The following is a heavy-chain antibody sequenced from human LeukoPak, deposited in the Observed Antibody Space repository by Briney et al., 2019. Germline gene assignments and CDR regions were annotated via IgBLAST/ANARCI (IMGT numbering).Heavy chain of an antibody. CDR2: IYYSGST. CDR3: ARDAGYNFDY. V-gene: IGHV4-30-4*01. J-gene: IGHJ4*02. CDR1: GGSISSGDYY. Sequence: SETLSLTCTVAGGSISSGDYYWSWIRQPPGKGLEWIGYIYYSGSTYYNPSLKSRVTISVDTSKNQFSLKLSSVTAADTAVYYCARDAGYNFDYWGQGTLVTVSS. D-gene: IGHD5-24*01.